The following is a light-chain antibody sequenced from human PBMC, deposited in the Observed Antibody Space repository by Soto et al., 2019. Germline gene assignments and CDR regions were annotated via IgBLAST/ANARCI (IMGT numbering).Light chain of an antibody. Sequence: EGVKKQGRATGTVSPEVRAALSCRASQSVSSKLAWYQQKPGQPPRLLIYDASARATGVPDRFSGRGSGTDFTLTISSLEPEDFAVYYCQQYNNWPITSGQGTRLEIK. CDR3: QQYNNWPIT. J-gene: IGKJ5*01. CDR1: QSVSSK. CDR2: DAS. V-gene: IGKV3-15*01.